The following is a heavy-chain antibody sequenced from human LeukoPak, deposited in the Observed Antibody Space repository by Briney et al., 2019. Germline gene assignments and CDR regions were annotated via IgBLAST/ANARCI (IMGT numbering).Heavy chain of an antibody. Sequence: GASVKVSCKASGYTFTSYDINWVRQATGQGLEWMGWMNPNSGNTGYAQKFQGRVTITRNTSISTAYMELSSLRSEDTAVYYCARVYHSGYDYEFDYWGQGTLVTVSS. CDR1: GYTFTSYD. J-gene: IGHJ4*02. D-gene: IGHD5-12*01. V-gene: IGHV1-8*03. CDR3: ARVYHSGYDYEFDY. CDR2: MNPNSGNT.